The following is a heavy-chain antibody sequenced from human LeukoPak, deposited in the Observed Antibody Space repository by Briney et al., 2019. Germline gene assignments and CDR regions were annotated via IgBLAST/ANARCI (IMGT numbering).Heavy chain of an antibody. CDR3: ARVGRTVTTLSLDY. Sequence: GGSLRLSCAASGLTFSSYEMNWVRQAPGKGLEWVSYISSSGSTIYYADSVKGRFTISRDNAKNSLYLQMNSLRAEDTAVYYCARVGRTVTTLSLDYWGQGTLVTVSS. V-gene: IGHV3-48*03. D-gene: IGHD4-17*01. J-gene: IGHJ4*02. CDR1: GLTFSSYE. CDR2: ISSSGSTI.